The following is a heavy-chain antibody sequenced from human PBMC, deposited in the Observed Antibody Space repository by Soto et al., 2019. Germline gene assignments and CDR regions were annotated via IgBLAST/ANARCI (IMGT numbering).Heavy chain of an antibody. Sequence: LSLTCTVSGGSISSYYWSWIRQPPGKGLEWIGYIYYSGSTYCNPSLKSRVTISVDTSKNQFSLKLSSVTAADTAVYYCARVLYYYGSGSTRLNWFDPWGQGTLVTVSS. V-gene: IGHV4-59*04. CDR3: ARVLYYYGSGSTRLNWFDP. J-gene: IGHJ5*02. CDR2: IYYSGST. CDR1: GGSISSYY. D-gene: IGHD3-10*01.